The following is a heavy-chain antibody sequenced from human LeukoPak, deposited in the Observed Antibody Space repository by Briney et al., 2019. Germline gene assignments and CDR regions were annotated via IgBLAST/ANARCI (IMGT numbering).Heavy chain of an antibody. Sequence: GGSLRLSCAASGFTFSSYAMSWVRQAPGKGLEWVSAISGSGGSPYYADSVKGRFTISRDNSKNTLYLQMSSLRAEDTAVYYCVLSTTMVTYFDYWGQGTLVTVSS. CDR3: VLSTTMVTYFDY. D-gene: IGHD5-18*01. V-gene: IGHV3-23*01. CDR2: ISGSGGSP. J-gene: IGHJ4*02. CDR1: GFTFSSYA.